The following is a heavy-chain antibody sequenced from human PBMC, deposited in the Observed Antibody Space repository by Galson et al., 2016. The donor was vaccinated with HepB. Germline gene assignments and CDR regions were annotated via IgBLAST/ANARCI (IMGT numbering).Heavy chain of an antibody. CDR2: ISSAGNDR. CDR3: ARGSPFVKTFSRGGVSVRRAPDF. Sequence: SLRLSCAASGFNFNNYALHWVRQAPGKGLDWLASISSAGNDRAYGVAGKGRFTVSNDNAKNTLYLQMNSLTSEDTAVFYCARGSPFVKTFSRGGVSVRRAPDFWGQGTLVIVSS. J-gene: IGHJ4*02. CDR1: GFNFNNYA. V-gene: IGHV3-30*04. D-gene: IGHD3-16*01.